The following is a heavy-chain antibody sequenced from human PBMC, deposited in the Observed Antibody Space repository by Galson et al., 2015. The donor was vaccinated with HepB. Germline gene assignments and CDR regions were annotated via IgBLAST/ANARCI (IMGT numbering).Heavy chain of an antibody. Sequence: SLRLSCAASGFSLSGSVMHWVRQASGKGLEWVGRIRSKANSYATAYAASVKGRFTISRHDSNNTAYLQMHSLKTEDTALYYCTRWEDPEYSGYDRATNAFDIWGQGTMVTVSS. CDR1: GFSLSGSV. CDR2: IRSKANSYAT. CDR3: TRWEDPEYSGYDRATNAFDI. V-gene: IGHV3-73*01. J-gene: IGHJ3*02. D-gene: IGHD5-12*01.